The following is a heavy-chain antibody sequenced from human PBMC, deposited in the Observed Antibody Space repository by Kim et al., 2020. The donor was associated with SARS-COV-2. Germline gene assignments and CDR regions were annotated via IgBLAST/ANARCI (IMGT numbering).Heavy chain of an antibody. CDR3: AKDYLVTAVDAFDI. CDR2: IWYDGSNK. V-gene: IGHV3-33*06. D-gene: IGHD2-21*02. Sequence: GGSLRLSCAASGFTFSSYGMHWVRQAPGKGLEWVAVIWYDGSNKYYADSVKGRFTISRDNSKNTLYLQMNSLRAEDTAVYYCAKDYLVTAVDAFDIWGQGTMVTVSS. CDR1: GFTFSSYG. J-gene: IGHJ3*02.